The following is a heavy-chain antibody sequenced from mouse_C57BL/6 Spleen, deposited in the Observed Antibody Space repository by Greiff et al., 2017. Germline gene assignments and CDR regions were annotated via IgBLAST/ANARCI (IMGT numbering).Heavy chain of an antibody. D-gene: IGHD4-1*01. V-gene: IGHV1-82*01. CDR3: ANWDNAY. CDR2: IYPGDGDT. CDR1: GYAFSSSW. J-gene: IGHJ3*01. Sequence: SGPELVKPGASVKISCKASGYAFSSSWMNWVKQRPGKGLEWIGRIYPGDGDTNYNGKFKGKATLTADNSSSTAYMQLSSLTSEDSAVYFCANWDNAYWGQGTLVTVSA.